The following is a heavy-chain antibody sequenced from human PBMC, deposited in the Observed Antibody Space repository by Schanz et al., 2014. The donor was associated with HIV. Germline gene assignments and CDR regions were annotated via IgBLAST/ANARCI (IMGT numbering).Heavy chain of an antibody. D-gene: IGHD2-15*01. V-gene: IGHV3-74*01. CDR3: ARRSSDGGYYDN. CDR2: MNNDVSSR. Sequence: EVQLVESGGGLVQPGGSLTLSCAASGFSFSDYWMHWVRQVPGKGLLWVSRMNNDVSSRLYADSVKGRFTISRDNAKNTLYLQINSLRDEDTAVYYCARRSSDGGYYDNWGQGTLVTVSS. CDR1: GFSFSDYW. J-gene: IGHJ4*02.